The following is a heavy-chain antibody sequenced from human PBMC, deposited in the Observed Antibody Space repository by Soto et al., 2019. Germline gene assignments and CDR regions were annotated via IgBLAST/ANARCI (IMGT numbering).Heavy chain of an antibody. V-gene: IGHV3-9*01. D-gene: IGHD6-25*01. CDR3: ARVMSFITAAGGGIDD. Sequence: EVQLVESGGGLVQPGRSLRLSCAASGFTFDDNAMHWVRQSPGKGLEWVSGISWNSGTIAYADSVKGRFTISRDNAKNPLYLQRKVRRAEDPALYFCARVMSFITAAGGGIDDWGQGTLVTVSS. CDR2: ISWNSGTI. CDR1: GFTFDDNA. J-gene: IGHJ4*02.